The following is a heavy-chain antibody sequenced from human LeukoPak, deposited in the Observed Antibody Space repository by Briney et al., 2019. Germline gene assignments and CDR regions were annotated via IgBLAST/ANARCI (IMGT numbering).Heavy chain of an antibody. CDR1: GGSISSSSYY. D-gene: IGHD3-22*01. V-gene: IGHV4-39*01. Sequence: KPSETLSLTCTVSGGSISSSSYYWGWIRQPPGKGLEWIGCINYGGSSYYNPSLKSRVTISVATSKNQFSLKLSSVTAADTAVYYCARHTRDSSGFLYYFDYWGQGTLVTVSS. J-gene: IGHJ4*02. CDR3: ARHTRDSSGFLYYFDY. CDR2: INYGGSS.